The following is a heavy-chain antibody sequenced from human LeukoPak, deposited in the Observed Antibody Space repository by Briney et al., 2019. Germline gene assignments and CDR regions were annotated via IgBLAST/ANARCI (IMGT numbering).Heavy chain of an antibody. J-gene: IGHJ4*02. CDR3: ARGLVHDTSGYYSDY. CDR1: GFTFSGSA. D-gene: IGHD3-22*01. Sequence: PGGSLRLSCAASGFTFSGSAMHWVRQASGKGLEWVGRIRNKDYNYATAYAAPVKGRFIISRDDSKNTAYLQMNSLRAEDTAVYYCARGLVHDTSGYYSDYWGQGTLVTVSS. CDR2: IRNKDYNYAT. V-gene: IGHV3-73*01.